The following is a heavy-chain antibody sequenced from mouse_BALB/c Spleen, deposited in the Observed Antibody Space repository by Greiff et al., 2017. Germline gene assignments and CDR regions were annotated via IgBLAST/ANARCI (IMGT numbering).Heavy chain of an antibody. Sequence: QVQLQQSGAELVRPGASVTLSCKASGYTFTDYEMHWVKQTPVHGLEWIGAIDPETGGTAYNQKFKGKATLTADKSSSTAYMELRSLTSEDSAVYYCTRWALNLDYWGQGTTLTVSS. D-gene: IGHD1-2*01. J-gene: IGHJ2*01. CDR3: TRWALNLDY. CDR1: GYTFTDYE. CDR2: IDPETGGT. V-gene: IGHV1-15*01.